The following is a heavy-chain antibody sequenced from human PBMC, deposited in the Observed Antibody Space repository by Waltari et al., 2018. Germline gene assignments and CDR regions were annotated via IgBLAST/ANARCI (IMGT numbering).Heavy chain of an antibody. Sequence: QLQLQESGPGLVKPSETLHLNCTVPGGSISSSCSSWGRLRQPPGKGLEWIGSSYYRGSTYYNPSLKSRVTISVDTSKNQFSLKVSSVTAADTAVYYCARHESWSGVGNYWGQGALVTVSS. CDR3: ARHESWSGVGNY. CDR2: SYYRGST. CDR1: GGSISSSCSS. J-gene: IGHJ4*02. D-gene: IGHD3-10*01. V-gene: IGHV4-39*01.